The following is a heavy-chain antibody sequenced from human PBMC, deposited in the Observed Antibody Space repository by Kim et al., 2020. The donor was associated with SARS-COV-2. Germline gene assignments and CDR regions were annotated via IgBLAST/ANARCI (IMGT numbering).Heavy chain of an antibody. CDR3: ASGDYGSGSYWIDY. Sequence: SETLSLTCTVSGGSISSYYWSWIRQPPGKGLEWIGYIYYSGSTNYNPSLKSRVTISVDTSKNQFSLKLSSVTAADTAVYYCASGDYGSGSYWIDYWGQGTLVTVSS. D-gene: IGHD3-10*01. CDR2: IYYSGST. V-gene: IGHV4-59*01. J-gene: IGHJ4*02. CDR1: GGSISSYY.